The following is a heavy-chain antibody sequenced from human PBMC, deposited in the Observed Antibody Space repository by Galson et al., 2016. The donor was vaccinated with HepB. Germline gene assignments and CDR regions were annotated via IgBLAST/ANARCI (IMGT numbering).Heavy chain of an antibody. Sequence: CAISGDSVSSNSAAWNWIRQSPSRGLEWLGRTYYRSKWYNDYAVSVKSRITINPDTSKNQFSLHLTSVTPEDTAVYYCARKDRDWTNDAFDIWGQGTMVTV. V-gene: IGHV6-1*01. D-gene: IGHD2-21*02. CDR1: GDSVSSNSAA. CDR2: TYYRSKWYN. CDR3: ARKDRDWTNDAFDI. J-gene: IGHJ3*02.